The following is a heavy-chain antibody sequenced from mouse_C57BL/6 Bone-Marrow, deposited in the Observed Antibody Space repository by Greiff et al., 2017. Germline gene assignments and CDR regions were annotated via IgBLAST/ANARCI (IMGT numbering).Heavy chain of an antibody. CDR3: ARTDWFAY. CDR2: IYPGDGDT. J-gene: IGHJ3*01. Sequence: VQLQESGPELVKPGASVKFSCKASGYAFSSSWMNWVKQRPGKGLEWIGRIYPGDGDTNYNGKFKGKATLTADKSSSTAYMQLSSLTSEDSAVYFCARTDWFAYWGQGTLVTVSA. V-gene: IGHV1-82*01. CDR1: GYAFSSSW.